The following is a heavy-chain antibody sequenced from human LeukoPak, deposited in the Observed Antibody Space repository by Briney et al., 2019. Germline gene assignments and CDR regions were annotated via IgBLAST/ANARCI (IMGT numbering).Heavy chain of an antibody. V-gene: IGHV4-34*01. CDR2: INHSGST. Sequence: PSETPSLTCADYGGSFRPYYWSWIRQPPGKGLEWIGEINHSGSTSYNPSLKSRVTIPVDTSKNQFSLRLSSVTAADTAVYYCARGGFYCGGDCYVDYWGQGTLVTVSS. CDR3: ARGGFYCGGDCYVDY. J-gene: IGHJ4*02. D-gene: IGHD2-21*02. CDR1: GGSFRPYY.